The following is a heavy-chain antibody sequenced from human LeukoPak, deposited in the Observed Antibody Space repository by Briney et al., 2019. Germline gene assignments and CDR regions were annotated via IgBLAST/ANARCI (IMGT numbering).Heavy chain of an antibody. J-gene: IGHJ4*02. Sequence: GRSLRLSCAASGFTFSSYGMHWVRQAPGKGLEWVAVISYDGSNKYYADPVKGRFTISRDNSKNTLYLQMNSPRAEDTAVYYCAKLSDSSGADYWGQGTLVTVSS. CDR1: GFTFSSYG. CDR3: AKLSDSSGADY. CDR2: ISYDGSNK. D-gene: IGHD3-22*01. V-gene: IGHV3-30*18.